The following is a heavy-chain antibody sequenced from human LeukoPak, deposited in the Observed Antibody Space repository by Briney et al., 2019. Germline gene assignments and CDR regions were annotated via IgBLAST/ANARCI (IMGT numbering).Heavy chain of an antibody. Sequence: GSLRLSCVASGFTFSSYNMNWVRQAPGKGLEWIGEINHSGSTNYNPSLKSRVTISVDTSKNQFSLKLSSVTAADTAVYYCARGWRSSGWYVQSPHYFDYWGQGTLVTVSS. V-gene: IGHV4-34*01. J-gene: IGHJ4*02. CDR1: GFTFSSYN. D-gene: IGHD6-19*01. CDR2: INHSGST. CDR3: ARGWRSSGWYVQSPHYFDY.